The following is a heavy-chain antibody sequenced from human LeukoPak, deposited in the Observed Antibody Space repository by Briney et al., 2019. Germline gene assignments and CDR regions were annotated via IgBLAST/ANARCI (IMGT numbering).Heavy chain of an antibody. CDR3: ARVPSGYYDSSGYFDY. Sequence: PSASVKVSCKASGYTFTSYDINWVRQATGQGLEWMGWMNPNSGNTGYAQKFQGRVTMTRNTSISTAYMELSSLRSEDTAVYYCARVPSGYYDSSGYFDYWGQGTLVTVSS. V-gene: IGHV1-8*01. CDR2: MNPNSGNT. J-gene: IGHJ4*02. D-gene: IGHD3-22*01. CDR1: GYTFTSYD.